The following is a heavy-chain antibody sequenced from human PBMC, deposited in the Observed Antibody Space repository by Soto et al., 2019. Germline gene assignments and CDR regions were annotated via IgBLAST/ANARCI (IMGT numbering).Heavy chain of an antibody. J-gene: IGHJ6*02. Sequence: SVKVSCKASGGTFSSYTISWVRQAPGQGLDWMGRIIPILGIANYAQKFQGRVTITADKSTSTAYMELSSLRSEDTAVYYCARMRVSSGWPSDYYYGMDVWGQGTTVTVSS. CDR3: ARMRVSSGWPSDYYYGMDV. V-gene: IGHV1-69*02. D-gene: IGHD6-19*01. CDR2: IIPILGIA. CDR1: GGTFSSYT.